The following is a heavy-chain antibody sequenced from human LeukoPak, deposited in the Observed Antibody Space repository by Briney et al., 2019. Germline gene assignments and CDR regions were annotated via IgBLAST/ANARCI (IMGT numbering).Heavy chain of an antibody. Sequence: ASVKVSCKVSGYTLTSYYMHWVRQAPGQGLEWMGIINPSGGSTSSAQKFQGRVTMTRDTSTNTVYMELSSLRSEDTAVYYCAREWVSGYYYGMDVWGQGTTVTVSS. CDR1: GYTLTSYY. V-gene: IGHV1-46*01. J-gene: IGHJ6*02. CDR2: INPSGGST. D-gene: IGHD1-26*01. CDR3: AREWVSGYYYGMDV.